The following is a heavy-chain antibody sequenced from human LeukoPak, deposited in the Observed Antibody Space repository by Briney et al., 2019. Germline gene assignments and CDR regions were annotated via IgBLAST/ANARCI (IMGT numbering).Heavy chain of an antibody. CDR2: ISSSGSTI. J-gene: IGHJ5*02. CDR3: ARVRGGSGSYYNPNWFDP. D-gene: IGHD3-10*01. V-gene: IGHV3-48*03. Sequence: PGGSLRLSCAASGFTFSSYEMNWVRQAPGKGLEWVSYISSSGSTIYYADSVKGRFTISRDNARNSLYLQMNSLRAEDTAVYYCARVRGGSGSYYNPNWFDPWGQGTLVTVSS. CDR1: GFTFSSYE.